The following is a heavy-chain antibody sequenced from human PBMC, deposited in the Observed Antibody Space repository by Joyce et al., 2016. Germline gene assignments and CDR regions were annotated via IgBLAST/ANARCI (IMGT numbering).Heavy chain of an antibody. J-gene: IGHJ4*02. V-gene: IGHV3-21*01. CDR2: ITSRGTYI. CDR1: GFTFNDYT. Sequence: EVQLVDSGGGLVKPGGSLRLSCAAAGFTFNDYTRNWVRQAAGKGLEWVASITSRGTYIYYADSVKGRFTISRDNAKHSVNLQMNSLRAEDTAMYYSAIDSGFHLDWGQGTLVTVSS. D-gene: IGHD3-10*01. CDR3: AIDSGFHLD.